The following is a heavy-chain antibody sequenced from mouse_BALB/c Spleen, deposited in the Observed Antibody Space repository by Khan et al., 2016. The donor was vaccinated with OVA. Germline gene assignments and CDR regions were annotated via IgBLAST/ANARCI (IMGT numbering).Heavy chain of an antibody. CDR3: ARSYEYGVGGFAE. D-gene: IGHD2-4*01. CDR1: GFSLSNYG. CDR2: IWTGGIT. J-gene: IGHJ3*01. V-gene: IGHV2-9*02. Sequence: QVQLKESGPGLVAPSQSLSITCTVSGFSLSNYGIHWVRQPPGKGLEWLGVIWTGGITNYNSALLSRLSISKDNSKSQVFLKLNRLQTDDTAIYYCARSYEYGVGGFAEWGQGTLVTVSA.